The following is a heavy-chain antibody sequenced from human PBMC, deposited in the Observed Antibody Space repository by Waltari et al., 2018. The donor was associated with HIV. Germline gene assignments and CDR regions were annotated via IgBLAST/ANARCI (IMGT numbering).Heavy chain of an antibody. Sequence: QVQLVQSEAEVKQPGASVKVSCNASGYTFITHDINWVRRAAGRGLEWMGWMSPHSGKAGYAQKFQGRVTLTGDASIDTAYLELSGLTSQDTAVYYCAISHRGAIFGDHWGQGTPVTVSS. J-gene: IGHJ5*02. CDR3: AISHRGAIFGDH. V-gene: IGHV1-8*01. CDR1: GYTFITHD. CDR2: MSPHSGKA. D-gene: IGHD3-3*01.